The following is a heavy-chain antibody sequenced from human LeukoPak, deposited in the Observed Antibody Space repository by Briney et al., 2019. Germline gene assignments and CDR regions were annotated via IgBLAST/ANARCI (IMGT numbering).Heavy chain of an antibody. CDR3: ARGAVIAAADEYYYGMDV. CDR2: IYYSGST. V-gene: IGHV4-61*01. Sequence: PSETLSLTCTVSGGSIRSSYYYWSWIRQPPGKGLQWIGYIYYSGSTNYNPSLKSRVTISVDTSKNQFSLKLSSVTAADTAAYYCARGAVIAAADEYYYGMDVWGQGTTVTVSS. CDR1: GGSIRSSYYY. J-gene: IGHJ6*02. D-gene: IGHD6-13*01.